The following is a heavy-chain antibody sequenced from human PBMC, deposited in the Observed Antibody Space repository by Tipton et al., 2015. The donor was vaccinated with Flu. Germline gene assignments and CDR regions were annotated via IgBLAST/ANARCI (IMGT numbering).Heavy chain of an antibody. D-gene: IGHD3-22*01. Sequence: QLVQSGGGLIQPGGSLRLSCAASGFTVSSNYMSWVRQAPGKGLEGVSVIYSGGSTYYADTVKGRFTISRDNSKNTLYLQMNSLRAEDTAVYYCARAPLGDYDSSGYYYFDYWGQGTLVPGSP. J-gene: IGHJ4*02. CDR2: IYSGGST. V-gene: IGHV3-53*01. CDR3: ARAPLGDYDSSGYYYFDY. CDR1: GFTVSSNY.